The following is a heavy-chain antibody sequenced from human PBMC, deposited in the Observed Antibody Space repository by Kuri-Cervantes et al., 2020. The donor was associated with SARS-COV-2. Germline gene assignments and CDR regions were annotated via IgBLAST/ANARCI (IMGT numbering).Heavy chain of an antibody. Sequence: SVKVSCKASGFTFGSSAVQWVRQTRGQGLEWLGLIVVGSGNTDYAQKFQDRLTLSRDMSTNTAYMELSSLRSDDTAVYYCARVGRSTSCPSLCYGMDVWGQGTTVTVSS. D-gene: IGHD2-2*01. V-gene: IGHV1-58*01. CDR2: IVVGSGNT. CDR1: GFTFGSSA. J-gene: IGHJ6*02. CDR3: ARVGRSTSCPSLCYGMDV.